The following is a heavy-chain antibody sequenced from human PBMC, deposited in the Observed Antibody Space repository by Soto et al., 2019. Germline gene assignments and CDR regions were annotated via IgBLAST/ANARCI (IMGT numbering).Heavy chain of an antibody. CDR1: GGTISIGGYS. Sequence: SETLSLTCAVSGGTISIGGYSWSWIRQPPGKGLEWIGSIYYSGSTYYNPSLKSRVTISVDTSKNQFSLKLSSVTAADTALYYCARINAGTTYYYYGMDVWGQGTTVTGSS. D-gene: IGHD1-7*01. J-gene: IGHJ6*02. CDR3: ARINAGTTYYYYGMDV. CDR2: IYYSGST. V-gene: IGHV4-30-2*03.